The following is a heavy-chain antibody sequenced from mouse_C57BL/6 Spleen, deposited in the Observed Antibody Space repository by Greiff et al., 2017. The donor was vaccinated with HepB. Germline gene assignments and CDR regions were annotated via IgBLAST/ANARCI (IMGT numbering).Heavy chain of an antibody. CDR1: GYTFTSYW. CDR3: ARSRYGSSHWYFDV. J-gene: IGHJ1*03. Sequence: QVQLQQPGAELVKPGASVKLSCKASGYTFTSYWMHWVKQRPGQGLEWIGMIHPNSGSTNYNEKFKSKATLTVDKSSSTAYMQLSSLTSEDSAVYYCARSRYGSSHWYFDVWGTGTTVTVSS. V-gene: IGHV1-64*01. CDR2: IHPNSGST. D-gene: IGHD1-1*01.